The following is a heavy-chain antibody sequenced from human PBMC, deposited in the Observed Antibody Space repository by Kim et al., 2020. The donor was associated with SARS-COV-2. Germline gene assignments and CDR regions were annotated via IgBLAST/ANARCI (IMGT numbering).Heavy chain of an antibody. J-gene: IGHJ6*02. V-gene: IGHV1-8*01. CDR3: ARGPAGSSWYSGWSYYYYYGMDV. Sequence: ASVKVSCKASGYTFTSYDINWVRQATGQGLEWMGWMNPNSGNTGYAQKFQGRVTMTRNTSISTAYMELSSLRSEDTAVYYCARGPAGSSWYSGWSYYYYYGMDVWGQGTTVTVSS. CDR1: GYTFTSYD. CDR2: MNPNSGNT. D-gene: IGHD6-13*01.